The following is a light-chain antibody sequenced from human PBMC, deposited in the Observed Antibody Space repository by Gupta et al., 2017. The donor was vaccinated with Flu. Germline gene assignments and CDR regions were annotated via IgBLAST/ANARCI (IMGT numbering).Light chain of an antibody. Sequence: DIQMTQSPPSLSASVGHRVTIPCRASQSISSYLNWYQQKPGKAPKLLIYAASSWQSGVPSRFGGSGSGTDLALTISSRQPEDFASCYCQQSDSTFRVTFGGGTKVEIK. V-gene: IGKV1-39*01. J-gene: IGKJ4*01. CDR3: QQSDSTFRVT. CDR1: QSISSY. CDR2: AAS.